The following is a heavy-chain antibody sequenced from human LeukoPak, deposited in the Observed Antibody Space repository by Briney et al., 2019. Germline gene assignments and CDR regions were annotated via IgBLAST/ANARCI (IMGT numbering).Heavy chain of an antibody. CDR1: GDSVNTRGYS. CDR3: ARPYYYGSGSYYPWFDP. Sequence: SETLSLTCTVSGDSVNTRGYSWGWFRQPPGKGLEWLGNVDYSGSTYYNPSLKSRVTISIDTSKNQFSLKLTSVTAADTAVYYCARPYYYGSGSYYPWFDPWGQGTLVTVSS. J-gene: IGHJ5*02. CDR2: VDYSGST. V-gene: IGHV4-39*01. D-gene: IGHD3-10*01.